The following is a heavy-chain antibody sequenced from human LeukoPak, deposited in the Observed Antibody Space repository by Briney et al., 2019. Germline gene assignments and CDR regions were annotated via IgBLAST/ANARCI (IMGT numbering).Heavy chain of an antibody. CDR1: GYTLTELS. CDR3: ARVMVRGVIIPLDY. CDR2: INPNSGGT. V-gene: IGHV1-2*02. D-gene: IGHD3-10*01. J-gene: IGHJ4*02. Sequence: ASVKVSCKVSGYTLTELSMHWVRQAPGQGLEWMGWINPNSGGTNYAQKFQGRVTMTRDTSISTAYMELSRLRSDDTAVYYCARVMVRGVIIPLDYWGQGTLVTVSS.